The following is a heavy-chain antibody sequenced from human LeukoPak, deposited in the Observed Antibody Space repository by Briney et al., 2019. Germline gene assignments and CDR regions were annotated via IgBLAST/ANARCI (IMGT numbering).Heavy chain of an antibody. V-gene: IGHV1-2*02. CDR3: ARANTMLVYFDY. Sequence: ASVKVSCKASGYTFTDYYIHWVRHAPGQGLEWMGWVNPNNGGTIYSQKFQDRVTMTREMSISTVYMELSRLRSDDTAIYYCARANTMLVYFDYWGQGTLVTVSS. CDR2: VNPNNGGT. D-gene: IGHD3-22*01. CDR1: GYTFTDYY. J-gene: IGHJ4*02.